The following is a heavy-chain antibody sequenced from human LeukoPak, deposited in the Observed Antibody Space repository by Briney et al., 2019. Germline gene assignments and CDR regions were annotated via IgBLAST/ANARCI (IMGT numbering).Heavy chain of an antibody. CDR3: ARGALWFAELPLDS. J-gene: IGHJ4*02. V-gene: IGHV4-34*01. CDR1: GGSFSGYY. CDR2: INHSGNT. D-gene: IGHD3-10*01. Sequence: SETLSLTSAVHGGSFSGYYWSWIRQPPGKGLEWIGEINHSGNTNSHPSLKSRVTISVDTSKNQFSLKLSSVTAADTAVYYCARGALWFAELPLDSWGQGTLVTVSS.